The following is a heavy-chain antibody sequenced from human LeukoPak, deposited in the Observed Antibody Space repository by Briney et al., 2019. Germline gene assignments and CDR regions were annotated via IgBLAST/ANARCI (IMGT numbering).Heavy chain of an antibody. Sequence: GASVTVSCKASGYTFTSYDINWVRQATGQGLEWMGWMNPNSGNTGYAQKFQGRVTITRNTSISTAYMELSSLRSEDTAVYYCARQPARPNAWDYYYYMDVWGKGTTVTVSS. CDR1: GYTFTSYD. J-gene: IGHJ6*03. V-gene: IGHV1-8*03. CDR3: ARQPARPNAWDYYYYMDV. CDR2: MNPNSGNT. D-gene: IGHD6-6*01.